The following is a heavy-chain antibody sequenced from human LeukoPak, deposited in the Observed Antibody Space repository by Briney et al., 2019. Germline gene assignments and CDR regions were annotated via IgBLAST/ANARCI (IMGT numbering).Heavy chain of an antibody. CDR3: ASGPDHGDNLFDY. V-gene: IGHV1-2*02. CDR2: IYPNSGAT. J-gene: IGHJ4*02. D-gene: IGHD4-17*01. CDR1: GYTFTGYY. Sequence: ASVKVSCKASGYTFTGYYMHWVRQAPGQGLEWMGYIYPNSGATKYAQKFQGRVTMTRDTSISTAYMELSGLGSDDTAVYYCASGPDHGDNLFDYWGQGTLVTVSS.